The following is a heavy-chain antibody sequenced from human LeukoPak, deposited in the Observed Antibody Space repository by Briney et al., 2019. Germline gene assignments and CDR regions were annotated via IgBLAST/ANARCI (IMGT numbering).Heavy chain of an antibody. Sequence: PGGSLRLPCAASGFTFSSYAMSWVRQAPGKGLGWVSGISGSGGGRYYADSVKGRFTISRDNSKNTLYLQMNNLRAEDTAVYYCAKGVDASGIYYYFYMDVWGKGTTVTVSS. J-gene: IGHJ6*03. CDR1: GFTFSSYA. CDR2: ISGSGGGR. CDR3: AKGVDASGIYYYFYMDV. D-gene: IGHD3-16*01. V-gene: IGHV3-23*01.